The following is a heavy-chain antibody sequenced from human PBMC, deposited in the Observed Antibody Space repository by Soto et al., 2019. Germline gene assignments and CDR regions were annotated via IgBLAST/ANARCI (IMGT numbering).Heavy chain of an antibody. V-gene: IGHV4-59*08. Sequence: PSETLSLTCTVSGGSISSYYWSWIRQPPGKGLEWIGYVSTIGSTDFNPSLKSRVTISVDTSKNQVSLKLRSVTAADTAVYFCARHGGTFGPWGQGTLVTVSS. CDR2: VSTIGST. CDR1: GGSISSYY. J-gene: IGHJ5*02. CDR3: ARHGGTFGP. D-gene: IGHD3-16*01.